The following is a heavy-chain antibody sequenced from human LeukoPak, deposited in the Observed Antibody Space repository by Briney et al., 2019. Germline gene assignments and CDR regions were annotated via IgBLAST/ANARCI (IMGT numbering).Heavy chain of an antibody. CDR2: ISSSSAYI. CDR3: ARAVLLGYYYYGMDV. V-gene: IGHV3-21*01. J-gene: IGHJ6*02. D-gene: IGHD3-10*01. CDR1: GFTFSSYT. Sequence: GGSLRLSCAASGFTFSSYTMNWVRQAPGKGLEWLPSISSSSAYIFYADSVKGRFTISRDNAKNSLYLQMNSLRAEDTAVYYCARAVLLGYYYYGMDVWGQGTTVTVSS.